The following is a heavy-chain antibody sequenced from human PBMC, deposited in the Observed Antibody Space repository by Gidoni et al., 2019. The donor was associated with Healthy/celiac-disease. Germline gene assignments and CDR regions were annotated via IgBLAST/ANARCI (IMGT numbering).Heavy chain of an antibody. CDR3: AREKRVVRDFWSGYWDYYYYYYGMDV. V-gene: IGHV4-34*01. Sequence: QVQLQQWGAGLLKPSATLSLTCAVYGGSFRGYSWRWIRQPPGKGLEWIGEINHSGSTNDKPSLKSRVTISVDTSKNQFSLKLSSVTAADTAVYYCAREKRVVRDFWSGYWDYYYYYYGMDVWGQGTTVTVSS. CDR2: INHSGST. CDR1: GGSFRGYS. J-gene: IGHJ6*02. D-gene: IGHD3-3*01.